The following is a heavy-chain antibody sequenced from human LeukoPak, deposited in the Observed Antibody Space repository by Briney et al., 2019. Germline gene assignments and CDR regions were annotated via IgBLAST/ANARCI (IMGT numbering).Heavy chain of an antibody. CDR1: GFTFSSFA. Sequence: GGSLRLSCAASGFTFSSFAIHWVRQAPGKGLEWLAVISDNGRDRSYADSVEGRFTISRDNSKNTLYMGMNSLRGDDTAVYYCARAQRGASWNPYYYYLDVWGKGTTVTVSS. CDR2: ISDNGRDR. CDR3: ARAQRGASWNPYYYYLDV. V-gene: IGHV3-30*01. J-gene: IGHJ6*03. D-gene: IGHD1-1*01.